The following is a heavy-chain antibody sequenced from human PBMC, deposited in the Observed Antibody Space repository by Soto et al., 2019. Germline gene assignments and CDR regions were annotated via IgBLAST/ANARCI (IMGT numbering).Heavy chain of an antibody. CDR1: GYTFTSYG. CDR3: ARGGRRCISTSCLYYYYGMDV. V-gene: IGHV1-18*01. CDR2: ISAYNGNT. Sequence: GASVKVSCKASGYTFTSYGISWVRQAPGQGLEGMGWISAYNGNTNYAQKLQGRVTMTTDTSTSTAYMELRSLRSDDTAVYYCARGGRRCISTSCLYYYYGMDVWGQGTTVTVSS. J-gene: IGHJ6*02. D-gene: IGHD2-2*01.